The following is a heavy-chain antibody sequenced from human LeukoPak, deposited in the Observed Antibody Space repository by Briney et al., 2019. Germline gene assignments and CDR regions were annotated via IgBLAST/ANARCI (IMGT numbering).Heavy chain of an antibody. J-gene: IGHJ4*02. CDR1: GGSISTTNYY. D-gene: IGHD6-19*01. CDR3: ARDASALY. V-gene: IGHV3-7*01. CDR2: IKPDGSEK. Sequence: ETLSLTCTVSGGSISTTNYYWGWIRQSPGKGLEWVASIKPDGSEKYYLDSVKGRFTISRDNARDSLYLQMNSLRDDDTSVYFCARDASALYWGRGTLVTVSS.